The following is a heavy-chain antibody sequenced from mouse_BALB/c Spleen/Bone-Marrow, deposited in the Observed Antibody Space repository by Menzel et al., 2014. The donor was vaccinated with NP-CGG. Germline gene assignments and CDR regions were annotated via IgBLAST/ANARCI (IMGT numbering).Heavy chain of an antibody. J-gene: IGHJ2*01. V-gene: IGHV5-6-3*01. CDR2: INSNGGST. D-gene: IGHD2-10*01. Sequence: EVKVVESGGGLVQPGGSLKLSCAASGFTFSSYGMSWVRQTPDKRLELVATINSNGGSTYYPDSVKGRFTISRDNAKNTLYLQMISLKSEDTAMYYCARSQAYYGSYFDYWGQGTTLTVSS. CDR1: GFTFSSYG. CDR3: ARSQAYYGSYFDY.